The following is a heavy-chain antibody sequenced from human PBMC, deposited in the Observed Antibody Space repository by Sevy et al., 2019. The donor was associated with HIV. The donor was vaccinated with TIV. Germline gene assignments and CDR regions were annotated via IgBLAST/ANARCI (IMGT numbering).Heavy chain of an antibody. V-gene: IGHV7-4-1*02. J-gene: IGHJ3*02. CDR2: INTNTGNT. CDR1: GYTFTSHA. CDR3: ARDGAVTGSDAFDIWGSTFEI. D-gene: IGHD4-4*01. Sequence: ASVKVSCKASGYTFTSHAMIWVRQAPGQGLEWMGWINTNTGNTTYGQGFTGRFVFSLDTSVSTAYLQISSLKAADTAVYYFARDGAVTGSDAFDIWGSTFEIWGQLTMLTVSS.